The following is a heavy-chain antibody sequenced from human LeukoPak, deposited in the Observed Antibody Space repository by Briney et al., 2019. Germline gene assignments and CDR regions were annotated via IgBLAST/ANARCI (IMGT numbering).Heavy chain of an antibody. Sequence: ASVKVSCKASGYTFTGHYMHWVRQAPGQGLEWMGWINPNSGGTNYAQKFQGRVTMTRDTSISTAYMELSRLRSDDTAVYYCARDLFSRYCSSTSCSDPWGQGTLVTVSS. J-gene: IGHJ5*02. V-gene: IGHV1-2*02. CDR2: INPNSGGT. CDR3: ARDLFSRYCSSTSCSDP. CDR1: GYTFTGHY. D-gene: IGHD2-2*01.